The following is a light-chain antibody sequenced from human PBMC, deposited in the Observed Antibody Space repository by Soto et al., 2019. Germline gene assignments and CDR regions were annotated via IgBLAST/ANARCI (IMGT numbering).Light chain of an antibody. V-gene: IGKV3-11*01. J-gene: IGKJ4*01. CDR1: QSVSSY. CDR2: GAS. CDR3: QQYNVWPLT. Sequence: EIVLTQSPATLSLSPGERATLSCRASQSVSSYLAWYQHKPGQAPRLLIYGASNRATDIPARFSGRGSGTDFTLPISSLESGDSAVYYCQQYNVWPLTFGGGTKVEFK.